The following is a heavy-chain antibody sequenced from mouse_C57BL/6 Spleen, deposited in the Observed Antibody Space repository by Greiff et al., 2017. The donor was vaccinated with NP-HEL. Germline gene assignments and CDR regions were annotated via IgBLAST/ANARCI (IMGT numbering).Heavy chain of an antibody. J-gene: IGHJ4*01. D-gene: IGHD1-1*01. V-gene: IGHV1-39*01. Sequence: EVQLQQSGPELVKPGASVKISCKASGYSFTDYNMNWVKQSNAKSLEWIGVINPNYGTTSYNQKFKGKATLTVDQSSSTAYMQLNSLTSEDSAVYYCARSYYGSSHYYAMDYWGQGTSVTVSS. CDR2: INPNYGTT. CDR3: ARSYYGSSHYYAMDY. CDR1: GYSFTDYN.